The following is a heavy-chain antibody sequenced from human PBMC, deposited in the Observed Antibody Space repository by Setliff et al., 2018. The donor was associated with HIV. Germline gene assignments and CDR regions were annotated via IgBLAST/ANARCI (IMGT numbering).Heavy chain of an antibody. V-gene: IGHV4-39*07. Sequence: PSETLSLTCTVSGGSISSGNYYWGWIRQPPGKGLEWIVTIYYSGSTYYNPSLKSRVTISVDTSKNQFSLKLTSVTAADTAVYYCARGKYSSASGVGNFDSWGQGAPVTVS. CDR1: GGSISSGNYY. D-gene: IGHD6-6*01. CDR2: IYYSGST. J-gene: IGHJ4*02. CDR3: ARGKYSSASGVGNFDS.